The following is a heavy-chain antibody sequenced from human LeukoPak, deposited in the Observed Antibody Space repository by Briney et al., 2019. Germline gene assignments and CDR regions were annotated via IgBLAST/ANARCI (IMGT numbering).Heavy chain of an antibody. CDR1: GYTFTGYY. CDR2: INPNSGGT. Sequence: GASVKVFCKASGYTFTGYYMHWVRQAPGQGLEWMGWINPNSGGTNYAQKFQGRVTMTRDTSISTAYMELSRLRSDDTTVYYCARIVVVVAATPHDAFDIWGQGTMVTVSS. V-gene: IGHV1-2*02. D-gene: IGHD2-15*01. J-gene: IGHJ3*02. CDR3: ARIVVVVAATPHDAFDI.